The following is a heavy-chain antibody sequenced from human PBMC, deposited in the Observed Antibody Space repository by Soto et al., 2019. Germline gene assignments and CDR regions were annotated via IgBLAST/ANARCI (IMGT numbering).Heavy chain of an antibody. CDR1: GDSFNDYY. V-gene: IGHV1-2*02. D-gene: IGHD5-12*01. J-gene: IGHJ6*03. Sequence: VQLVQSGAEVKKPGASVKVSCKTSGDSFNDYYIHWVRQAPGQGLEWMGWINPNGGATKYAQKLQGRVTVTRDTSIRTVYMELSSLRSDDTALYYCARESGGATATLDYYYFYMDVWGKGTTVTVSS. CDR2: INPNGGAT. CDR3: ARESGGATATLDYYYFYMDV.